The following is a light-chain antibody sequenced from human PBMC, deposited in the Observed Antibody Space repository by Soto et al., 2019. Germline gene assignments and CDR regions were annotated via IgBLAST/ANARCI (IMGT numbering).Light chain of an antibody. V-gene: IGKV3-15*01. CDR3: QQYNNWTRT. Sequence: EIVSTQSPTTLSVSPGQRSTLSSGASQSVSSSLAWYQQKPGQVTRLLISGASTRATGIPARFSGSGSGTEFTLTISSLQSEDFAVYYCQQYNNWTRTFGQGTKVDI. CDR2: GAS. CDR1: QSVSSS. J-gene: IGKJ1*01.